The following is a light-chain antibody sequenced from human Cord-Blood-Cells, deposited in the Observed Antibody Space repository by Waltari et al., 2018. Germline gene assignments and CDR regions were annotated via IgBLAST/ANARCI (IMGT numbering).Light chain of an antibody. CDR1: SSNIGAGYD. Sequence: QSVLTQPPSVSGAPGQRVTISCTGSSSNIGAGYDVHWYQQLPGTAPKLLILGNRNRTYAGPGRFSGSRSGTSASLAITGLKAEDEAEYYSQSYDSSLSGVVCRGGTKLTVL. CDR3: QSYDSSLSGVV. CDR2: GNR. J-gene: IGLJ2*01. V-gene: IGLV1-40*01.